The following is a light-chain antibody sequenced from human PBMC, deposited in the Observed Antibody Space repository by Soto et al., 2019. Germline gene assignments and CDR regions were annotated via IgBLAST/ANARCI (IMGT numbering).Light chain of an antibody. CDR3: QKYDSAPRT. V-gene: IGKV1-27*01. CDR2: AGS. Sequence: DILMTQSPSSLSASVGDRVTITCRASQGISNYLAWYHQEPGKVPKLLIYAGSTLQSGVPSRFSGRGSGTDFTLNISSLEPEDVGIYYCQKYDSAPRTFGQGTKVEIK. CDR1: QGISNY. J-gene: IGKJ1*01.